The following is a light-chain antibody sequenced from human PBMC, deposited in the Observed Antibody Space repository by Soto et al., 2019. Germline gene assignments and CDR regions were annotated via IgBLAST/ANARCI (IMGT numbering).Light chain of an antibody. CDR1: QSISGNY. J-gene: IGKJ5*01. CDR2: GTY. Sequence: EFVLPQPPGTRSFSPGKKLTLSCRPSQSISGNYLTWYQQKPGQAPRLLIYGTYNRATGIPDRFSGSGSGTDFSLTISRLEPEDFAVFYCQYYGDSLSITFGQGTRLEIK. V-gene: IGKV3-20*01. CDR3: QYYGDSLSIT.